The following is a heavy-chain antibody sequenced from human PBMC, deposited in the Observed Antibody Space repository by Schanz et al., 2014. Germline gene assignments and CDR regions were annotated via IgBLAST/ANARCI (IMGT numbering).Heavy chain of an antibody. V-gene: IGHV1-24*01. J-gene: IGHJ6*02. CDR2: FDPEDVET. D-gene: IGHD6-13*01. CDR1: GYTLTDLS. CDR3: ATDHIAAAGSQSFYYYGMGV. Sequence: QVQLVQSGAEVKKPGASVKVSCKVSGYTLTDLSMHWVRQAPGKGLEWMGGFDPEDVETIYAQKFQGRVTMTEDTSTDTAYMELSSLRSEDTAVYYCATDHIAAAGSQSFYYYGMGVWGQGTTVTVSS.